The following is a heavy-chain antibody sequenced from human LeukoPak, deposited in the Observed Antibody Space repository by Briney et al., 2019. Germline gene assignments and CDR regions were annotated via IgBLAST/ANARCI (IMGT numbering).Heavy chain of an antibody. CDR3: ARDRYSYGF. CDR2: ISYSGST. Sequence: SETLSLTCTVSGGFISTYYWSWIRQPPGKGLEWIGFISYSGSTYHNPSLKSRVTMSVDTSKNQFSQNLRSVTAADTAVYYCARDRYSYGFWGQGILVTVSS. J-gene: IGHJ4*02. V-gene: IGHV4-59*01. CDR1: GGFISTYY. D-gene: IGHD5-18*01.